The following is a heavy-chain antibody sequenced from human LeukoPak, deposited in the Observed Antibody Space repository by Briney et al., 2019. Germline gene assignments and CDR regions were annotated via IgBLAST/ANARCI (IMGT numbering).Heavy chain of an antibody. D-gene: IGHD6-19*01. J-gene: IGHJ4*02. V-gene: IGHV3-53*01. Sequence: GGSLRLSCAASGFTVSSNYMSWVRQAPGKGLEWVSVIYSGGSTYYADSVKGRFTISRDNSKNTLYLQMNSLRAEDTAVYYCARYKLVAVAGYSFDYWGQGTLVTVSS. CDR2: IYSGGST. CDR3: ARYKLVAVAGYSFDY. CDR1: GFTVSSNY.